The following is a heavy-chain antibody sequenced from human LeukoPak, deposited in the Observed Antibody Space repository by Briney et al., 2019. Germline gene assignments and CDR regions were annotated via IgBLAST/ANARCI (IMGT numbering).Heavy chain of an antibody. Sequence: GGSLRLSCAASGFTFSSYWMSWVRQAPGKGLEWVANIKQDGSEKYYVDSVKGRFTISRDNAKNSLYLQMNSLRAEDTAVYYCARAVCSGGSCYSGYYYGMDVWGQGTTVTVSS. D-gene: IGHD2-15*01. V-gene: IGHV3-7*01. CDR3: ARAVCSGGSCYSGYYYGMDV. J-gene: IGHJ6*02. CDR1: GFTFSSYW. CDR2: IKQDGSEK.